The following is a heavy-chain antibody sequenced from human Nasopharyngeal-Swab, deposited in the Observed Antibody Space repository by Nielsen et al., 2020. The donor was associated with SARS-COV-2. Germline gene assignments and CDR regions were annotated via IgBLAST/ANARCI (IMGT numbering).Heavy chain of an antibody. CDR3: ARPTNHDRAFDI. D-gene: IGHD1-1*01. J-gene: IGHJ3*02. V-gene: IGHV5-51*01. CDR1: GYSFTSYW. CDR2: IYPGDSDT. Sequence: GESLKISCKGSGYSFTSYWIGWVRQVPGKGLEWMGIIYPGDSDTRYSPSFQGKVTISADKYISTAYLQWSSLKASDTAMYSCARPTNHDRAFDIWGQGTMVTVSS.